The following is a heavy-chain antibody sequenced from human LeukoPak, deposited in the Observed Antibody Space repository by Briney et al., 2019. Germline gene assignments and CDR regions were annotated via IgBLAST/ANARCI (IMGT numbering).Heavy chain of an antibody. CDR3: AGACIAVAGIDHNWFDP. Sequence: AGGSLRLSCAASGFTFSSYWMHWVRQAPGKGLEWVAVISYDGSNKYYADSVKGRFTIFRDNSKNTLYLQMNSLRAEDTAVYYCAGACIAVAGIDHNWFDPWGQGTLVTVSS. CDR1: GFTFSSYW. V-gene: IGHV3-30*03. D-gene: IGHD6-19*01. CDR2: ISYDGSNK. J-gene: IGHJ5*02.